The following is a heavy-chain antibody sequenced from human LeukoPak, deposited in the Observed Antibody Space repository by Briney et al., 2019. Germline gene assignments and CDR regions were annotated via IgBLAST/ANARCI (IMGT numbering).Heavy chain of an antibody. CDR2: IRFDGSNK. V-gene: IGHV3-30*02. D-gene: IGHD1-26*01. Sequence: GGSLRLSCVASGFTFSTYGMHWVRQAPGKGLEWVAFIRFDGSNKYYADSVKGRFTISRDNSKNTLYLQMNSLRAEDTAVYYCAKERGSYPNYFDYWGQGTLVTVSS. CDR3: AKERGSYPNYFDY. CDR1: GFTFSTYG. J-gene: IGHJ4*02.